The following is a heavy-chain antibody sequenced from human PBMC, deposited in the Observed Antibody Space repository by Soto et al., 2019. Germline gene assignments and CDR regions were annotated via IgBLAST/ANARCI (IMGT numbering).Heavy chain of an antibody. D-gene: IGHD6-19*01. CDR2: INHSGST. V-gene: IGHV4-34*01. Sequence: SETLSLTCAVYGGSFSGYYWSWIRQPPGKGLEWIGEINHSGSTNYNPSLKSRVTISVDTSKNQFSLKLSSVTAADTAVYYCARGNKWLASDYWGQGTLVTVSS. J-gene: IGHJ4*02. CDR1: GGSFSGYY. CDR3: ARGNKWLASDY.